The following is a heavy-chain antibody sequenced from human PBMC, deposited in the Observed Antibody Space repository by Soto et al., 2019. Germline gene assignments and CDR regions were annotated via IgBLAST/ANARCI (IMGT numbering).Heavy chain of an antibody. CDR1: GFTFSDYY. V-gene: IGHV3-11*06. CDR3: ATYDSSGYSNFDY. J-gene: IGHJ4*02. CDR2: ISSSSSYT. Sequence: GGSLRLSCAASGFTFSDYYMSWIRQAPGKGLEWVSYISSSSSYTNYADSVKGRFTISRDNAKNSLYLQMNSLRAEDTAVYYCATYDSSGYSNFDYWGQGTLVTVSS. D-gene: IGHD3-22*01.